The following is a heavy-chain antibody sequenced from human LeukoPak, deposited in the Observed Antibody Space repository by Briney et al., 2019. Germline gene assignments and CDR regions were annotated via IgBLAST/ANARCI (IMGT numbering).Heavy chain of an antibody. CDR3: ARGDISQWELRGFFDY. J-gene: IGHJ4*02. CDR2: INHSGST. Sequence: SETLSLTCAVSGGSFSGYYWSWIRQPPGKGLEWIGEINHSGSTNYNPSLKSRVTISVDTSKNQFSLKLSSVTAADTAVYYCARGDISQWELRGFFDYWGQGTLVTVSS. D-gene: IGHD1-26*01. CDR1: GGSFSGYY. V-gene: IGHV4-34*01.